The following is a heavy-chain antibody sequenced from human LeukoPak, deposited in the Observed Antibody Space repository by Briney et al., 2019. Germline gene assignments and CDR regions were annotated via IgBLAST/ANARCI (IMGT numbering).Heavy chain of an antibody. J-gene: IGHJ3*02. CDR3: ARDYDNAFDI. CDR2: IKQDGSEK. CDR1: GFTFSNYW. V-gene: IGHV3-7*01. D-gene: IGHD3-3*01. Sequence: GGSLRLSCAASGFTFSNYWMRWVRQAPGKGLEWVASIKQDGSEKYFVDSVRGRFTISRDNAKNSLYLQMNSLRAEDTAVYYCARDYDNAFDIWGQGTMVTVSS.